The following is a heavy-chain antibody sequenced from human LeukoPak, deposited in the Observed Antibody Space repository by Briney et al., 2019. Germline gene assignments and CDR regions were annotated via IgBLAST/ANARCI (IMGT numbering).Heavy chain of an antibody. CDR2: ISYDGSNK. V-gene: IGHV3-30*03. CDR1: GFTFSSYG. J-gene: IGHJ4*02. D-gene: IGHD2-2*01. Sequence: GGSLRLSCAASGFTFSSYGMHWVRQAPGKGLEWVAVISYDGSNKYYADSVKGRFTISRDNSKNTLYLQMNSLRAEDTAVYYCARGTLGYCSSTSCYGDGDYFDYWGQGTLVTVSS. CDR3: ARGTLGYCSSTSCYGDGDYFDY.